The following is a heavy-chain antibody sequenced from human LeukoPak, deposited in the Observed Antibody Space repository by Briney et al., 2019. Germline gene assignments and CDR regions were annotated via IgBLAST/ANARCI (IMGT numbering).Heavy chain of an antibody. CDR2: ISYNGINE. Sequence: GGSLRLSCAAPGFSFSDYNMHWVRQAPGKGLEWMAVISYNGINEYYADSVKGRFTISRDNSKNTLYLQMNSLRAEDTAVYYCAKDKLTYYYGSGSQSDYWGQGTLVTVSS. CDR3: AKDKLTYYYGSGSQSDY. D-gene: IGHD3-10*01. J-gene: IGHJ4*02. CDR1: GFSFSDYN. V-gene: IGHV3-30*18.